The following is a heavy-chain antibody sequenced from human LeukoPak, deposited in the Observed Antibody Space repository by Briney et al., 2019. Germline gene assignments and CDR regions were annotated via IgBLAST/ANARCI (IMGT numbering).Heavy chain of an antibody. D-gene: IGHD6-13*01. CDR1: GYTFTSYD. Sequence: ASVKVSCKASGYTFTSYDINWVRQATGQGLEWMGWMNPNSGNTGYAQKFQGRVTMTRDTSISTAYMELSRLRSDDTAVYYCAASYSSSWYFRDYWGQGTLVTVSS. CDR2: MNPNSGNT. V-gene: IGHV1-8*02. J-gene: IGHJ4*02. CDR3: AASYSSSWYFRDY.